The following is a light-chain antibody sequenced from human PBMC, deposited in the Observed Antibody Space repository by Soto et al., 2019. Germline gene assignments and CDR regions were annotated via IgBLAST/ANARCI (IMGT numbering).Light chain of an antibody. CDR3: SSYTSGSTLVV. Sequence: QSALTQPASVSGSPGQSITISCTGTSSDVGGYNYVSWYQQHPGKAPKLMIHEVSNRPSEVSNRFSGSKSGNTASLTISGLQAEDEGNYSCSSYTSGSTLVVFGGGTQLTVL. CDR1: SSDVGGYNY. V-gene: IGLV2-14*01. CDR2: EVS. J-gene: IGLJ2*01.